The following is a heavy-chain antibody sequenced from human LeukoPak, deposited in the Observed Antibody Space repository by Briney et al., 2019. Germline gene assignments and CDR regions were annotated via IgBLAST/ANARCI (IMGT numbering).Heavy chain of an antibody. J-gene: IGHJ6*02. Sequence: GGSLRLSCAASGFTFSSYWMHWVRQAPGKGLVWVSRINSDGSSTSYADSVKGRFTISRDNAKNTLYLQMNSLRAEGTAVYYCARARLIYYYGMDVWGQGTTVTVSS. D-gene: IGHD3-16*01. CDR2: INSDGSST. V-gene: IGHV3-74*01. CDR3: ARARLIYYYGMDV. CDR1: GFTFSSYW.